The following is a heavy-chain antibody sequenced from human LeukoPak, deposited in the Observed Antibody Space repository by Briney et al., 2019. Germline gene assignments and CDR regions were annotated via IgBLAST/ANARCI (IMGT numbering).Heavy chain of an antibody. CDR3: ARSAREYYYMDV. J-gene: IGHJ6*03. Sequence: GGSLRLSCAVSGFTFSSYGMNWVRQAPGKGLEWVSYISSSGSTIYYADSVKGRFTISRDNAKNSLYLQMNSLRAEDTAVYYCARSAREYYYMDVWGKGTTVTVSS. CDR2: ISSSGSTI. V-gene: IGHV3-48*03. CDR1: GFTFSSYG. D-gene: IGHD2-15*01.